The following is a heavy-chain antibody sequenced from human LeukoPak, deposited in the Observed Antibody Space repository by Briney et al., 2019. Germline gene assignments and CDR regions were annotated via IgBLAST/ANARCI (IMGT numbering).Heavy chain of an antibody. J-gene: IGHJ4*02. D-gene: IGHD5-24*01. CDR3: AKERRDGYNFAFDY. CDR1: GFTFSSYA. Sequence: QPGGSLRLSCAASGFTFSSYAMIWVRQAPGKGLEWVSAISGSGGSTYYADSVKGRFTISRDNSKNTLYLQMNTMRAEDTAVYYCAKERRDGYNFAFDYWGQGTLVTVSS. V-gene: IGHV3-23*01. CDR2: ISGSGGST.